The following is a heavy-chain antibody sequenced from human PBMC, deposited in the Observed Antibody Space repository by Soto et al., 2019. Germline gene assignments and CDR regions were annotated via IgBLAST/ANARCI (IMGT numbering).Heavy chain of an antibody. CDR3: ARDYGDYLDAFDI. Sequence: QVQLVQSGAEVKKPGSSVKVSCKASGGTFSSYTISWVRQAPGQGLEWMGRIIPILGIANYAQKFQGRVTITADKSTSTAYMELSSLRSEDTAVYYCARDYGDYLDAFDIWGQGTMVPVSS. CDR2: IIPILGIA. CDR1: GGTFSSYT. D-gene: IGHD4-17*01. V-gene: IGHV1-69*08. J-gene: IGHJ3*02.